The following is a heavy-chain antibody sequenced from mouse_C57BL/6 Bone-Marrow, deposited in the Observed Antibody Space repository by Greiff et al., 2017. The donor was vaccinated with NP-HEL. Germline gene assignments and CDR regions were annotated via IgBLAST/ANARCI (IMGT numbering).Heavy chain of an antibody. J-gene: IGHJ3*01. CDR1: GYTFTSYW. Sequence: VQLQQPGAELVKPGASVKLSCKASGYTFTSYWMQWVKQRPGQGLEWIGEIDPSDSYTNYNQKFKGKATLTVHTSSSTAYMQLSSLTSEDSAVYYCARGEDSFAYWGQGTLVTVSA. CDR3: ARGEDSFAY. CDR2: IDPSDSYT. V-gene: IGHV1-50*01.